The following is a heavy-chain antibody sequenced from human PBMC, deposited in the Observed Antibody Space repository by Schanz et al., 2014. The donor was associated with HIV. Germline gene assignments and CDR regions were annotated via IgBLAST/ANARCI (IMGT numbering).Heavy chain of an antibody. CDR1: GFTFSDNY. Sequence: QVQLVESGGGVVQPGGSLRLSCAGSGFTFSDNYMSWIRQAPGKRLEWVSYISSRGDITYYADSVKGRFTISRDNAKNSLFLQMNSLRVEDTAVYYCARDQGYCAGSTCYSWYYFDSWGQGTPVTVSS. V-gene: IGHV3-11*01. CDR3: ARDQGYCAGSTCYSWYYFDS. D-gene: IGHD2-21*02. J-gene: IGHJ4*02. CDR2: ISSRGDIT.